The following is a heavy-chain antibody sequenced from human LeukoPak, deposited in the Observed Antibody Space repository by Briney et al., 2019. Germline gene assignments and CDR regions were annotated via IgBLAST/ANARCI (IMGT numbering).Heavy chain of an antibody. CDR2: ISSSGSNI. V-gene: IGHV3-11*04. J-gene: IGHJ4*02. D-gene: IGHD3-3*01. CDR1: GISLSDYY. CDR3: VTMTASTTIFGVVRGGYFDY. Sequence: PGGSLRLSCAASGISLSDYYMSWIRQAPGKGLEWLSYISSSGSNIYDTDSVKGRFTISRDNAKNSLYLQMNSLRVEDTAVYYCVTMTASTTIFGVVRGGYFDYWGQGTLVTVST.